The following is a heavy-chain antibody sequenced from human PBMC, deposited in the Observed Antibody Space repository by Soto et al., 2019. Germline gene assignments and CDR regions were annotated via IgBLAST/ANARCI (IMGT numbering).Heavy chain of an antibody. J-gene: IGHJ6*02. V-gene: IGHV3-30*18. CDR2: ISYDGSNK. Sequence: QVQLVESGGGVVQPGRSLRLSCAASGFTFSSYGMHWVRQAPGKGLEWVAVISYDGSNKYYADSVKGRFTISRDNSKNRLYLQMNSLRAEDTAVYYCAKDYRREWQYYYYGMDVWGQGTTVTVSS. D-gene: IGHD3-3*01. CDR3: AKDYRREWQYYYYGMDV. CDR1: GFTFSSYG.